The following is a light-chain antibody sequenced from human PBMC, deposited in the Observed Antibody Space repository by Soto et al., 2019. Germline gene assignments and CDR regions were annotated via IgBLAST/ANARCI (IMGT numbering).Light chain of an antibody. CDR3: QQYVSSPYT. CDR1: QSVSSSY. Sequence: EIVLTQSPGTLSLSPGERATLSCRASQSVSSSYLAWYQQKPGQAPRLLIYGASSRDTGIPDRFSGSGSGTDFTLTISRLEPEDFAVYYYQQYVSSPYTFGQGTKLEIK. CDR2: GAS. V-gene: IGKV3-20*01. J-gene: IGKJ2*01.